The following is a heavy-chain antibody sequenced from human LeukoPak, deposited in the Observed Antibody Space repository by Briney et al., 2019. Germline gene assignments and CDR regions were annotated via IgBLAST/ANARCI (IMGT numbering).Heavy chain of an antibody. J-gene: IGHJ4*02. D-gene: IGHD2-15*01. Sequence: GGSLRLSCAASGVTFSSYAMSWVRQAPGKGLEWVSAISGSGGSTYYADSVKGRFTISRDNSKNTLYLQMNSLRAEDTAVYYCAKRKGVVVAAHFDYWGQGTLVTVSS. CDR1: GVTFSSYA. CDR2: ISGSGGST. V-gene: IGHV3-23*01. CDR3: AKRKGVVVAAHFDY.